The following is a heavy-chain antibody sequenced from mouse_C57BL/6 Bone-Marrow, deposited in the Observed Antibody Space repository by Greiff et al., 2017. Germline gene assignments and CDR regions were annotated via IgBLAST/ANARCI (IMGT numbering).Heavy chain of an antibody. J-gene: IGHJ3*01. V-gene: IGHV1-54*01. CDR3: ARGYGSRFAY. CDR2: INPGSGGT. CDR1: GYAFTNYL. D-gene: IGHD1-1*01. Sequence: VQLQESGAELVRPGTSVKVSCKASGYAFTNYLIEWVKQRPGQGLEWIGVINPGSGGTNYNEKFKGKATLTADKSSSTAYMQLSRLTSEDSAVYFCARGYGSRFAYWGQGTLVTVSA.